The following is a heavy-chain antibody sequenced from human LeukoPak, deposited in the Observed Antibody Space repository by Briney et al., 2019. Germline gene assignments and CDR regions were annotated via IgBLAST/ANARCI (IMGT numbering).Heavy chain of an antibody. Sequence: ASVKVSCKASGYTFTSYYMHWVRQAPGQGLEWMGIINPSGGSTSYARKFQGRVTMTRDMSTSTVYMELSSLRSEDTAVYYCARGGAGGIAARRVGYYYMDVWGKGTTVTVSS. V-gene: IGHV1-46*01. CDR1: GYTFTSYY. CDR2: INPSGGST. CDR3: ARGGAGGIAARRVGYYYMDV. J-gene: IGHJ6*03. D-gene: IGHD6-6*01.